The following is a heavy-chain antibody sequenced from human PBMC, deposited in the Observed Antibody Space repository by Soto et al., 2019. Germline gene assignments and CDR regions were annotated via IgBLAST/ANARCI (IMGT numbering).Heavy chain of an antibody. Sequence: SETLSLTCGVSGGSISNHYWNWIRQPPGRGLEWIGYIYYPGNTNYNPSLKSRVTMSVDTSKNQFSLKLTSVTAADTAVYYCVRGREAYGSGSYYRAAPVPYYMDVWGKGTTVTVSS. CDR3: VRGREAYGSGSYYRAAPVPYYMDV. J-gene: IGHJ6*03. D-gene: IGHD3-10*01. CDR2: IYYPGNT. V-gene: IGHV4-59*11. CDR1: GGSISNHY.